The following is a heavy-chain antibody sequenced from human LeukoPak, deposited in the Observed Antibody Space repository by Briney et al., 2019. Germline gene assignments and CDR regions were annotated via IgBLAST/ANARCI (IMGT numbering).Heavy chain of an antibody. CDR3: TRIPKNTIYGMDV. CDR1: GYTFTGNY. Sequence: ASLKVSCKASGYTFTGNYMHWVRQAPGQGREWMGIINPSGGSTSYAQKFQGRFTMTRDTSTSTVYMELSSLRSEDTAVYYCTRIPKNTIYGMDVWGQGTTVTVSS. CDR2: INPSGGST. D-gene: IGHD1/OR15-1a*01. J-gene: IGHJ6*02. V-gene: IGHV1-46*01.